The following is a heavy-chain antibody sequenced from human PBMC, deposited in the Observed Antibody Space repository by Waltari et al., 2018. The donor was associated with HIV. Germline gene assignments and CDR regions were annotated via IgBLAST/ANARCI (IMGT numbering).Heavy chain of an antibody. CDR1: GFTFGDYA. Sequence: EVQLVESGGGLVKQGRSLRLSCTGSGFTFGDYAMSWFRQAPGKGVEWVGLIRNKAYVGTTEHAASVKGRFTISRDDSKSIAYLQMNSLKTEDTAVYFCTRDDYNNYNWFDPWGQGTLVTVSS. CDR3: TRDDYNNYNWFDP. V-gene: IGHV3-49*05. J-gene: IGHJ5*02. CDR2: IRNKAYVGTT. D-gene: IGHD4-4*01.